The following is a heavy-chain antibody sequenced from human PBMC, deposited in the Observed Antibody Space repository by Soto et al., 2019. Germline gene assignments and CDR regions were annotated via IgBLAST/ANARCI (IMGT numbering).Heavy chain of an antibody. CDR2: ISGSGGST. CDR3: AKDRRVGGFTILGHHYFDY. V-gene: IGHV3-23*01. D-gene: IGHD3-3*01. J-gene: IGHJ4*02. Sequence: PGGSLRLSCAASGFTFSSYAMSWVRQAPGKGLEWVSAISGSGGSTYYADSVKGRFTISRDNSKNTLYLQMNSLRAEDTAVYYCAKDRRVGGFTILGHHYFDYWGQGTLVTVSS. CDR1: GFTFSSYA.